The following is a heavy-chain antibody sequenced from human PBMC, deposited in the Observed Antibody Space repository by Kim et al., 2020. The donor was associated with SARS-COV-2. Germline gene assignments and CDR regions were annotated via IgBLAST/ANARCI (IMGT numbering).Heavy chain of an antibody. CDR2: ISWNSGSI. V-gene: IGHV3-9*01. CDR1: GFTFDDYA. J-gene: IGHJ2*01. D-gene: IGHD2-2*01. CDR3: AKDGRVRVRVWYFDL. Sequence: GGSLRLSCAASGFTFDDYAMHWVRQAPGKGLEWVSGISWNSGSIGYADSVKGRFTISRDNAKNSLYLQMNSLRAEDTALYYCAKDGRVRVRVWYFDLWSRGTLVTVSS.